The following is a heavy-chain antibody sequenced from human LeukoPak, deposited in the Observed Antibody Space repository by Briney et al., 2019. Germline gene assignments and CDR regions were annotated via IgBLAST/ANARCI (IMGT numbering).Heavy chain of an antibody. J-gene: IGHJ5*02. CDR2: IKQDGSEK. CDR3: AREETYYYGSGSYFALTFDP. D-gene: IGHD3-10*01. Sequence: GGSLRLSCAASGFTFSSFWMSWVRQAPGKGLEWVANIKQDGSEKYYVDSVKGRFTISRDNAKNSLYLQMNSLRSEDTAVYYCAREETYYYGSGSYFALTFDPWGQGTLVTVSS. CDR1: GFTFSSFW. V-gene: IGHV3-7*03.